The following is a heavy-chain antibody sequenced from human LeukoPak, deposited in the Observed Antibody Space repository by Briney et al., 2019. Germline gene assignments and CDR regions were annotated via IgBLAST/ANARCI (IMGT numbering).Heavy chain of an antibody. CDR1: GFTFSSYS. J-gene: IGHJ4*02. D-gene: IGHD3-10*01. V-gene: IGHV3-21*01. CDR2: ISSSSSYI. CDR3: ARDGSGSSDYDY. Sequence: GGSLRLSCAASGFTFSSYSMNWVRQAPGKGLEWVSSISSSSSYIYYADSVKGRFTISRGNAKNSLYLQMNSLRAEDTAVYYCARDGSGSSDYDYWGQGTLVTDSS.